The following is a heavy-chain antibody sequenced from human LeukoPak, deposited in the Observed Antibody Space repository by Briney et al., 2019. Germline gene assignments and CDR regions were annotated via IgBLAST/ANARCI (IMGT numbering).Heavy chain of an antibody. CDR2: ISSSAI. D-gene: IGHD3-10*01. V-gene: IGHV3-48*03. Sequence: GGSLRLSCAASGFPFSSYEMNWVRQAPGKGLEWVSYISSSAIYYADSVEGRFTISRDNAKNSLYLQMNSLRAEDTAVYYCARSGGLDVWGQGTTVTVSS. CDR3: ARSGGLDV. CDR1: GFPFSSYE. J-gene: IGHJ6*02.